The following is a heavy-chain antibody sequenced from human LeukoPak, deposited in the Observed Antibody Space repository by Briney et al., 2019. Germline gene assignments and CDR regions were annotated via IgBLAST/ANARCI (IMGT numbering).Heavy chain of an antibody. J-gene: IGHJ1*01. CDR1: GYTFTGYY. Sequence: ASVKVSCKASGYTFTGYYMHWVRQAPGQGLEWMGWISAYNGNTNYAQKLQGRVTMTTDTYTSTAYMELRSLRSDDTAVYYCARAQLWESSGSEHWGQGTLVTVSS. CDR3: ARAQLWESSGSEH. V-gene: IGHV1-18*04. CDR2: ISAYNGNT. D-gene: IGHD3-22*01.